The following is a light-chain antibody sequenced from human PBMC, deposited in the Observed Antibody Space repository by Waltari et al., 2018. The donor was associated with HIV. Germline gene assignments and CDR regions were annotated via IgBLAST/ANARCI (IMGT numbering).Light chain of an antibody. CDR3: ATWDDSLSGSV. J-gene: IGLJ2*01. CDR2: RNN. Sequence: QSVLTQPPSASGTPGQRVTISCSGSSSNIGRNYVSWYQHLPGTAPKLLIYRNNQRPSVVPDRFSGSKSGTSASLAISGLRSEDEADYYCATWDDSLSGSVFGGGTKLTVL. CDR1: SSNIGRNY. V-gene: IGLV1-47*01.